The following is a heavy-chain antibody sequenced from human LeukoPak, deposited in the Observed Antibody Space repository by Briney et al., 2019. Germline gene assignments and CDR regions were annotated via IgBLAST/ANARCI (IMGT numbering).Heavy chain of an antibody. Sequence: GGSLRLSCAASGFIFSNYAMHWVRQAPGKGLQWVAVISYDGTIKRYAESVKGRFTISRDNSKNTLYVQMNSLRADDTAVYYCARGPWTYYDILTGYYTTADYFDYWGQGTLVTVSS. D-gene: IGHD3-9*01. CDR1: GFIFSNYA. CDR3: ARGPWTYYDILTGYYTTADYFDY. CDR2: ISYDGTIK. V-gene: IGHV3-30*14. J-gene: IGHJ4*02.